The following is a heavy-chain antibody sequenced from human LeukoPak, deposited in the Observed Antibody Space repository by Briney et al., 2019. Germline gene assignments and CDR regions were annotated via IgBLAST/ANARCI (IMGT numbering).Heavy chain of an antibody. CDR3: ARVEAATTNPRFDS. Sequence: SETLSLTCAVYGGSFSGYYWSWIRQPPGKGLEWIGEINHSGSTNYNPSLKSRVTISVDTSKNQFSLGLNSVTAADTAVYYCARVEAATTNPRFDSWGQGTLVTVSS. D-gene: IGHD5-24*01. CDR2: INHSGST. CDR1: GGSFSGYY. V-gene: IGHV4-34*01. J-gene: IGHJ4*02.